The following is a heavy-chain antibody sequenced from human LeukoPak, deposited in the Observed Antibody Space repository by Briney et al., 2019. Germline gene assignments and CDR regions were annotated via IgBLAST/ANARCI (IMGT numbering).Heavy chain of an antibody. V-gene: IGHV5-10-1*01. CDR2: IDPSDSYT. CDR3: ATSVGAEYFQH. Sequence: GESLKISCKGSGYSFTSYWISWVRQMPGKGLEWMGRIDPSDSYTNYSPSFQGHVTISADKSITTAYLQWRSLRASDTAMFYCATSVGAEYFQHWGQGTLVTVSS. J-gene: IGHJ1*01. CDR1: GYSFTSYW.